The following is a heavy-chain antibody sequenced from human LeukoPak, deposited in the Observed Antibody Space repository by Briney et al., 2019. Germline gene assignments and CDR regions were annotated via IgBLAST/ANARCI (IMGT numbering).Heavy chain of an antibody. J-gene: IGHJ6*02. CDR2: IWYDGSNK. CDR1: GFTVSSNY. CDR3: ARDYAVTTPYYYGMDV. D-gene: IGHD4-17*01. V-gene: IGHV3-33*08. Sequence: GGSLRLSCAASGFTVSSNYMSWVRQAPGKGLEWVAVIWYDGSNKYYADSVKGRFTISRDNSKNTLYLQMNSLRAEDTAVYYCARDYAVTTPYYYGMDVWGQGTTVTVSS.